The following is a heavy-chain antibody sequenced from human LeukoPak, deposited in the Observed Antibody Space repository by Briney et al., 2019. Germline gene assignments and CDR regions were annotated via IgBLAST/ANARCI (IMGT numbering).Heavy chain of an antibody. CDR3: ARVSYDSLSLDY. V-gene: IGHV3-21*01. CDR2: ISSSSSYI. D-gene: IGHD3-22*01. J-gene: IGHJ4*02. Sequence: GGSLRLSCAASGFTFSSYSMNWVRQAPGKGLEWVSSISSSSSYIYYADSVKGRFTISRDNAKNSLYLQMNSLRAEDTAVYYCARVSYDSLSLDYWGQGTLVTVSS. CDR1: GFTFSSYS.